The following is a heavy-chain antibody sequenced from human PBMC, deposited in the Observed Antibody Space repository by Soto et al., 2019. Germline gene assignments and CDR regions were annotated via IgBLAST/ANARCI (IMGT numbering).Heavy chain of an antibody. D-gene: IGHD1-26*01. CDR1: GFTFSSYW. Sequence: EAQLEESGGGLVQPGGSLRLSCVDSGFTFSSYWMHWVRQSPGKGLVWVSRINSNGRSTNYADSVKGRFTISRDNANNTLYLQMNSLRAEDTAVYYCARGGRDVSGDSPKGFDTWGQGTLVTVSS. CDR2: INSNGRST. V-gene: IGHV3-74*01. J-gene: IGHJ4*02. CDR3: ARGGRDVSGDSPKGFDT.